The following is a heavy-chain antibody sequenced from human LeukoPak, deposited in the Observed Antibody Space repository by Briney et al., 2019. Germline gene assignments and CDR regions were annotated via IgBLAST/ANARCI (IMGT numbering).Heavy chain of an antibody. CDR1: GFMFSSNW. CDR3: AKEGRSLQTY. J-gene: IGHJ4*02. D-gene: IGHD5-24*01. V-gene: IGHV3-7*03. Sequence: GGSLRLSCAASGFMFSSNWMSWVRLAPGKGLEWVANIKVDGTETYYVDSVKGRFTISRDNAKNSLYLQMNSLRVEDTAVYYCAKEGRSLQTYWGQGTLVTVSS. CDR2: IKVDGTET.